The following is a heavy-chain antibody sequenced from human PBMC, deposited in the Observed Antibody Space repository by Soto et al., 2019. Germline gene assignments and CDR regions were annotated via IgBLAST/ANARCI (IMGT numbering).Heavy chain of an antibody. CDR2: ISRSGSTI. D-gene: IGHD4-17*01. V-gene: IGHV3-11*01. J-gene: IGHJ4*02. CDR3: ARPRGYGDYAIEY. CDR1: GFTFSDYY. Sequence: QVQLVESGGGLVKPGGSLRLSCAASGFTFSDYYMSWIRQSPGKGLEWVSYISRSGSTIYYTDLVKGRFTTSRDNAKNSLYLQMNSLRAEDTAVYSCARPRGYGDYAIEYWGQGTLVTVSS.